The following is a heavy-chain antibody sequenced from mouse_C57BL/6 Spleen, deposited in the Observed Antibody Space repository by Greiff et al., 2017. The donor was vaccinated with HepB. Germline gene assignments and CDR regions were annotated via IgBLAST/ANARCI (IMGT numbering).Heavy chain of an antibody. CDR3: ARGGNSYAMDY. CDR1: GYAFSSSW. Sequence: VQLQQSGPELVKPGASVKISCKASGYAFSSSWMNWVKQRPGKGLEWIGRIYPGDGDTNYNGKFKGKATLTADKSSSTAYMQRSSLTSEDSAVYFCARGGNSYAMDYWGQGTSVTVSS. CDR2: IYPGDGDT. D-gene: IGHD2-1*01. V-gene: IGHV1-82*01. J-gene: IGHJ4*01.